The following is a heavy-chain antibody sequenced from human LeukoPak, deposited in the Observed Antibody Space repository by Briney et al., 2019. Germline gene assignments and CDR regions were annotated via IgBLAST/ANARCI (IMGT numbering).Heavy chain of an antibody. Sequence: ASVKVSCKASGYTFTGNYIHWVRQAPGQGLEWMGWIYPNTGGTNYAQKFQGRVTMTRDTSISTAYMELSRLTSDDTAVYYCARVKARSGSYSLDYWGQGTLVTVSS. V-gene: IGHV1-2*02. J-gene: IGHJ4*02. CDR2: IYPNTGGT. CDR1: GYTFTGNY. CDR3: ARVKARSGSYSLDY. D-gene: IGHD1-26*01.